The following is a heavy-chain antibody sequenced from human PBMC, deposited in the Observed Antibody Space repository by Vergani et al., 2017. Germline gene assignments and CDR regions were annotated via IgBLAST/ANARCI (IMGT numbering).Heavy chain of an antibody. J-gene: IGHJ5*02. CDR1: GFTFNQYG. D-gene: IGHD1-14*01. CDR2: TWYDGNNK. V-gene: IGHV3-33*01. Sequence: QVQLVESGGGVVQPGRSLRLSCAASGFTFNQYGMHWVRQAPGKGLEWLAVTWYDGNNKQYADSVKGRFTISRDNSKITMYLQMNSLTDEDTGVYYCAGDLRLLYNRFDPWGQGTLVTVSS. CDR3: AGDLRLLYNRFDP.